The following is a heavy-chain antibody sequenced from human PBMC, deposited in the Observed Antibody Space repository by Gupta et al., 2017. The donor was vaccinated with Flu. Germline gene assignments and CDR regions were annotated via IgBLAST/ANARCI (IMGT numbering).Heavy chain of an antibody. D-gene: IGHD1-7*01. CDR2: ISYDGSKT. V-gene: IGHV3-33*06. CDR3: AKTGTTGHFYMDV. Sequence: VRQAPGKGLEWVAMISYDGSKTSYADSVKGRFTVSRDNSRDTLYLQMNSLTHDDTAVYFCAKTGTTGHFYMDVWGNGTTVIVS. J-gene: IGHJ6*03.